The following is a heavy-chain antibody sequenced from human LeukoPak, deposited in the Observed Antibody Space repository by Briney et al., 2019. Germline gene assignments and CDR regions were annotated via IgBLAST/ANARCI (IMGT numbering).Heavy chain of an antibody. CDR2: IYYSGST. CDR3: ARSYGWGPRRVDY. CDR1: GGSISGSSYY. Sequence: SETLSLTCTVSGGSISGSSYYWGWIRQPPGKGLEWIGSIYYSGSTYYNPSLKSRVTISVDTSKNQFSLKLSSVTAADTAVYYCARSYGWGPRRVDYWGRGTLFTVSS. J-gene: IGHJ4*02. V-gene: IGHV4-39*07. D-gene: IGHD3-10*01.